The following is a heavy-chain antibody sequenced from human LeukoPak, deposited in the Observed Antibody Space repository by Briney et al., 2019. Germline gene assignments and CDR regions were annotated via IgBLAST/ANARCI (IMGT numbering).Heavy chain of an antibody. CDR2: INPNSGGT. V-gene: IGHV1-2*02. CDR3: ARVEYCTKGVCINYDL. Sequence: ASVKVSCKASGYTFTGPYIHWMRQAPGQGPEGMGWINPNSGGTKYAQKFKGRVTMTRDTSTSTVYMEVSGLRADDTATYYCARVEYCTKGVCINYDLWGQGTLVTVSS. CDR1: GYTFTGPY. J-gene: IGHJ4*02. D-gene: IGHD2-8*01.